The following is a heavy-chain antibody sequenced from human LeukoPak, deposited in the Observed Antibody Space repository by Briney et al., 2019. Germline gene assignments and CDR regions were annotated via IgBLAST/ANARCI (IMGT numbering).Heavy chain of an antibody. Sequence: ASVKVSCKASGYTLTSYGISWVRQAPGQGLEWMGWISAYNGNTNYAQKLQGRVTMTTDTSTSTAYMELRSLRSDDTAVYYCARDATGINWFDPWGQGTLVTVSS. CDR3: ARDATGINWFDP. CDR2: ISAYNGNT. J-gene: IGHJ5*02. V-gene: IGHV1-18*01. CDR1: GYTLTSYG.